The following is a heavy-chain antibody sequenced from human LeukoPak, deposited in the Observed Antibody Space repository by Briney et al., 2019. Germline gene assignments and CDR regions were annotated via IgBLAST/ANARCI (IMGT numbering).Heavy chain of an antibody. D-gene: IGHD3-22*01. Sequence: PGGSLRLSCEGSGFTFSKYTMNWVRQAPGKGLEWVSSISNSGVYTYYADSLKGRLTISRDNAANSLFLQMNSLSAEDTAVYYCAGGQYYSDTSGYLRGWFDPWGQGTLVSVSS. CDR1: GFTFSKYT. J-gene: IGHJ5*02. CDR2: ISNSGVYT. CDR3: AGGQYYSDTSGYLRGWFDP. V-gene: IGHV3-21*01.